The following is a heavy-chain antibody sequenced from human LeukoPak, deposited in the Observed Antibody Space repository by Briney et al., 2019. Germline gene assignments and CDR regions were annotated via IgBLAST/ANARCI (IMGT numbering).Heavy chain of an antibody. D-gene: IGHD5-18*01. J-gene: IGHJ4*02. CDR2: ISGSGGST. CDR1: GFTFSSYA. Sequence: GGSLRLSCAASGFTFSSYAMSWVRQAPGKGLEWVSAISGSGGSTYYADSVRGRFTISRDNSKNTLYLQVNSLRAEDTAVYYCARQRGYSYGYLDYWGQGTLVTVSS. CDR3: ARQRGYSYGYLDY. V-gene: IGHV3-23*01.